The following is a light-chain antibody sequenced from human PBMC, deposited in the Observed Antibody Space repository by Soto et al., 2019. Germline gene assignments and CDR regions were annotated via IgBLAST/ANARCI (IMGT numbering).Light chain of an antibody. CDR3: QQYYITPET. J-gene: IGKJ2*01. CDR1: QSVLYSSNNKNY. CDR2: WAS. V-gene: IGKV4-1*01. Sequence: DIVMTQSPDSLAVSLGERATINCKSSQSVLYSSNNKNYLAWYQQKPGQPPKLLIYWASTRESGVPDRFSGSGSWTDFTLTISSLQAEDVAVYYCQQYYITPETFGQGTKLEIK.